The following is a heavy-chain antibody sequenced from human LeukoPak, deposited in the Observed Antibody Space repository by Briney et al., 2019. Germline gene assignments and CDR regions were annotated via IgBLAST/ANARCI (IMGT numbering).Heavy chain of an antibody. CDR3: AREGKEWELHYYNWFDP. J-gene: IGHJ5*02. V-gene: IGHV1-46*01. D-gene: IGHD1-26*01. CDR1: GYTFTSYY. Sequence: GASVKVSCKASGYTFTSYYMHWVRQAPGQGLEWMGIINPSGGSTSYAQKFQGRVTMTRDTSTSTVYMELSSLRSEDTAVYYCAREGKEWELHYYNWFDPWGQGTLVTVSS. CDR2: INPSGGST.